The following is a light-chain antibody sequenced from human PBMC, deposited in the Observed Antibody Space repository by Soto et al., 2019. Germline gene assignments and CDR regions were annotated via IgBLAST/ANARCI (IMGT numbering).Light chain of an antibody. Sequence: AIRMTQSPSSLSASTGDRVTITCRASQGISSYLAWYQQKPGKAPKLLIYAASTWQSGVPARFSGSGSGTEFTLTISCLQSEDFATYYWQQYYSYPLSFGQGTKVEIK. CDR3: QQYYSYPLS. CDR1: QGISSY. V-gene: IGKV1-8*01. CDR2: AAS. J-gene: IGKJ1*01.